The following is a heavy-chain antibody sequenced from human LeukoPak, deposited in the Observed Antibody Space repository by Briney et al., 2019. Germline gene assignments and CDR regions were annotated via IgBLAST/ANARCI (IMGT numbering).Heavy chain of an antibody. V-gene: IGHV3-66*04. CDR2: IYAGGDT. J-gene: IGHJ6*02. Sequence: PGGSLRLSCAASGFTVSNSYINWVRQAPGRGLEGVSIIYAGGDTYYADSVRGRFIISRDNSENTVYLQMNSLRAEDTAVYFCARPPGLAGLYSYYYGVDVWGQGTTVTVSS. CDR1: GFTVSNSY. D-gene: IGHD6-19*01. CDR3: ARPPGLAGLYSYYYGVDV.